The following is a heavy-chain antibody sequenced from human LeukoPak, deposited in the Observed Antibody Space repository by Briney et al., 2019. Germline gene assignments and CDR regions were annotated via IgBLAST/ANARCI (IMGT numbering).Heavy chain of an antibody. J-gene: IGHJ4*02. CDR2: IWSDGSKK. CDR1: GFTFSISG. D-gene: IGHD5-18*01. V-gene: IGHV3-33*01. Sequence: GGSLRLSCAASGFTFSISGMHWVRQAPGKGLEWVALIWSDGSKKYYADSVEGRFTISRDNSKNTLYLQMNSLRAEDTAVYYCGSGVYSPRDYWGQGTLVTVSS. CDR3: GSGVYSPRDY.